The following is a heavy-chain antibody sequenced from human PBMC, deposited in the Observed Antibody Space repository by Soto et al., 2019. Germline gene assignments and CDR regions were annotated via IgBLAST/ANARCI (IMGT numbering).Heavy chain of an antibody. CDR1: GFTFSGSA. CDR3: PRHPPGIPLAGPTPLYYYYYGMDV. CDR2: IRSKANSYAT. D-gene: IGHD6-19*01. V-gene: IGHV3-73*01. J-gene: IGHJ6*02. Sequence: GWSLRLSCAASGFTFSGSAMHWVRQASGKGLEWVGRIRSKANSYATAYAASVKGRFTISRDDSKNTAYLQMNSLKTEDPAVYYCPRHPPGIPLAGPTPLYYYYYGMDVWGHGNTVAV.